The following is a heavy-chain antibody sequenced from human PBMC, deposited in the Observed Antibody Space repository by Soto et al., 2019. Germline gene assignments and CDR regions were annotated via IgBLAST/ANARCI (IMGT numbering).Heavy chain of an antibody. Sequence: SQTLSLTCAISGDSVSSNSAAWNWIRQSPSRGLGWLGRTYYRSKWYKDYAVSVKSRITINPDTSKNQFSLQLNSVTPEDTAVYYCARESVVVVPAAMHYYYYYDMAVWGKGTTVTGSS. D-gene: IGHD2-2*01. CDR1: GDSVSSNSAA. CDR2: TYYRSKWYK. J-gene: IGHJ6*03. V-gene: IGHV6-1*01. CDR3: ARESVVVVPAAMHYYYYYDMAV.